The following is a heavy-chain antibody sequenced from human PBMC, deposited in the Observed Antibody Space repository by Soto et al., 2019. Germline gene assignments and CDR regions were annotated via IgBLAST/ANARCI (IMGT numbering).Heavy chain of an antibody. D-gene: IGHD3-10*01. V-gene: IGHV1-69*01. CDR2: IIPIFGTA. J-gene: IGHJ4*02. CDR3: ARDSLLWFGHSTYYFDY. CDR1: GGTFSSYA. Sequence: QVQLVQSGAEVKKSGSSVKVSCKASGGTFSSYAISWVRQAPGQGLEWMGGIIPIFGTANYAQKFQGRVTITADESTSTAYMELSSLRSEDTAVYYCARDSLLWFGHSTYYFDYWGQGTLVTVSS.